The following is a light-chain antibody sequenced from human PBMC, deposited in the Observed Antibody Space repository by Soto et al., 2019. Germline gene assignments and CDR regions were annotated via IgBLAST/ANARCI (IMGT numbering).Light chain of an antibody. CDR1: QSVRSSY. CDR2: GAS. V-gene: IGKV3D-20*02. J-gene: IGKJ4*01. CDR3: QQRSNWPLT. Sequence: EIKVTHSADTLSLSQMENATLSCSASQSVRSSYLAWYQQKPGQAPRLLIYGASRRATGVPDRFIGSGSGTDFTLTISRLEPEDFAVYYCQQRSNWPLTFGGGTKVDI.